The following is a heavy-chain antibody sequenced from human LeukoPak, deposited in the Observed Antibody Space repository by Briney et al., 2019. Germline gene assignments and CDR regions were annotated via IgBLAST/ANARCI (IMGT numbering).Heavy chain of an antibody. Sequence: AASVKVSXKASGGTFSSYAISWVRQAPGQGLEWMGRIIPIFGTANYAQKFQGRVTITTDESTSTAYMELSSLRSEDTAVYYCATTPSENYYFGKYYFDYWGQGTLVTVSS. CDR1: GGTFSSYA. V-gene: IGHV1-69*05. CDR3: ATTPSENYYFGKYYFDY. D-gene: IGHD3-10*01. J-gene: IGHJ4*02. CDR2: IIPIFGTA.